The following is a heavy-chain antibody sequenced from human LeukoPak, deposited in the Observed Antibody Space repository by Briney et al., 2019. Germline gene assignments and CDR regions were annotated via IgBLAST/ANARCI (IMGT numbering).Heavy chain of an antibody. CDR2: ISYDGSNK. CDR3: ARDDRDYYDSSGWNDAFDI. V-gene: IGHV3-30*04. Sequence: GGSLRLSCAASGFTFSSYAMHWVRQAPGKGLEWVAVISYDGSNKYYADSVKGRFTISRDNSKNTLYLQMNSLRAEDTAVYYCARDDRDYYDSSGWNDAFDIWGQGTMVTVPS. CDR1: GFTFSSYA. J-gene: IGHJ3*02. D-gene: IGHD3-22*01.